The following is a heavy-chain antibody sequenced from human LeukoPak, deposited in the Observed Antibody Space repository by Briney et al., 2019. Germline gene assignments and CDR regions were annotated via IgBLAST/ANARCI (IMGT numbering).Heavy chain of an antibody. Sequence: GGSLRLSCAASGFSFSTYWMHWVRQAPGKGLVWVSRINSDESSTTYADSVKGRFTISRDNAKNTLYLQMNSLRAEDTAVYYCAKSRRAYCSGGSCFGLWDYWGQGTLVTVSS. D-gene: IGHD2-15*01. V-gene: IGHV3-74*01. CDR3: AKSRRAYCSGGSCFGLWDY. CDR2: INSDESST. J-gene: IGHJ4*02. CDR1: GFSFSTYW.